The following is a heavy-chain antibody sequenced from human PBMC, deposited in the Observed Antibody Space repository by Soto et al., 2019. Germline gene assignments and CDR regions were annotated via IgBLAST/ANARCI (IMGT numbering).Heavy chain of an antibody. Sequence: SLRLSCAASGFTFSDYYMSWIRQAPGKGLEWVSYISSSGSTIYYADSVKGRFTISRDNAKNSLYLQMNSLRAEDTAVYYCAKDYGLGQHDSTSYYYGMDVWGQGTTVTVSS. CDR1: GFTFSDYY. D-gene: IGHD3-10*01. CDR3: AKDYGLGQHDSTSYYYGMDV. V-gene: IGHV3-11*01. J-gene: IGHJ6*02. CDR2: ISSSGSTI.